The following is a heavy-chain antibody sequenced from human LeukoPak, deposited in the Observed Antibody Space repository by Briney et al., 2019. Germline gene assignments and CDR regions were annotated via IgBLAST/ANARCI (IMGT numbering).Heavy chain of an antibody. D-gene: IGHD3-10*01. V-gene: IGHV4-28*01. CDR1: GYSISSSNW. J-gene: IGHJ3*02. Sequence: SETLSLTCAVSGYSISSSNWWSWIRQPPGKGLEWIGYIYHSGSTYYNPSLKSRVTISVDRSKNQFSLKLSSVTAADTAVYFCARHGGLVRGEGRDAFDIWGQGTMGTVSS. CDR2: IYHSGST. CDR3: ARHGGLVRGEGRDAFDI.